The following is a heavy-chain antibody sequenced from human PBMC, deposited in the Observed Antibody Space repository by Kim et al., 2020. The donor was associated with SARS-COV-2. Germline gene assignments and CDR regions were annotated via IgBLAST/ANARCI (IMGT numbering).Heavy chain of an antibody. V-gene: IGHV3-21*01. CDR1: GFTFSSYS. D-gene: IGHD2-15*01. CDR2: ISSSSSYI. J-gene: IGHJ4*02. CDR3: ARESVAAAFDY. Sequence: GGSLRLSCAASGFTFSSYSMNWVRQAPGKGLEWVASISSSSSYIYYADSVKGRFTISRDNAKNSLYLQMNSLRAEDTAVYYCARESVAAAFDYWGQGTLVTVSS.